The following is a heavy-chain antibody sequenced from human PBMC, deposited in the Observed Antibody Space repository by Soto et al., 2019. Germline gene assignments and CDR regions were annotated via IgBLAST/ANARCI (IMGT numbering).Heavy chain of an antibody. CDR1: GFSFNEAW. CDR2: IKTSAGGGAT. CDR3: NTGSVEGI. V-gene: IGHV3-15*07. Sequence: EVQLVESAGGLVKPGWSLRLSCVASGFSFNEAWMNWVRQAPGEGLEWVGRIKTSAGGGATDYAAPVQGRFTISRDDSKDALYLHMNSLRAEDTAIYYCNTGSVEGIWGQGTTVTVSS. J-gene: IGHJ6*02. D-gene: IGHD2-15*01.